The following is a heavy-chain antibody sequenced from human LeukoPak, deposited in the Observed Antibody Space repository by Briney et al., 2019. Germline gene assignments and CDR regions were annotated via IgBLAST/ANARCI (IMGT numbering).Heavy chain of an antibody. V-gene: IGHV1-69*05. CDR2: IIPIFGTA. J-gene: IGHJ4*02. CDR1: GGTFSSYA. Sequence: SVKDSCKASGGTFSSYAISWVRQAPGQGLEWMGGIIPIFGTAYYAQKFQDRVTIITEESTSTAYMELSSLRSEDTAVYYCASSLSGSFRPFDYWGQGTLVTVSS. D-gene: IGHD1-26*01. CDR3: ASSLSGSFRPFDY.